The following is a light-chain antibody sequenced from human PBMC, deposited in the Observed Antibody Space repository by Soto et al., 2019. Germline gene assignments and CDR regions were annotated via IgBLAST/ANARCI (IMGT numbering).Light chain of an antibody. CDR2: ENN. V-gene: IGLV1-51*02. CDR1: SSNIGNNY. J-gene: IGLJ2*01. CDR3: RTWESSLSAGV. Sequence: QSVLTQPPSVSAAPGQKVTISCSGSSSNIGNNYVSWYQQLPGTAPKLLIYENNKRPSGIPDRFSGSKSGTSATLGITGLQSGDEADYYCRTWESSLSAGVFGGGTQLTVL.